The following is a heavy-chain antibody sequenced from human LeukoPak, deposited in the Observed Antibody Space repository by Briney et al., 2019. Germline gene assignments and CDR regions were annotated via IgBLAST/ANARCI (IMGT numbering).Heavy chain of an antibody. V-gene: IGHV3-30*04. J-gene: IGHJ3*02. CDR3: ARDGERSSSWYSSSAFDI. CDR2: ISYDGSNK. Sequence: GGSLRLSCAASGFTFSSYAMHWVRQAPGKGLEWVAVISYDGSNKYYADSVKGRFTISRDNSKNTPYLQMNSLRAEDTAVYYCARDGERSSSWYSSSAFDIWGQGTMVTVSS. CDR1: GFTFSSYA. D-gene: IGHD6-13*01.